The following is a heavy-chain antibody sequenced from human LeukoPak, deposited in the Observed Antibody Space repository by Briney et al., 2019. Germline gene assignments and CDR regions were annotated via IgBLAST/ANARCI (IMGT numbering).Heavy chain of an antibody. D-gene: IGHD3-10*01. CDR1: GYIFTNYY. V-gene: IGHV1-46*01. J-gene: IGHJ4*02. CDR2: INPSGGST. CDR3: ARDHGSAYYRAPRH. Sequence: ASVKVSCKASGYIFTNYYMHWVRQAPGQGLEWMGTINPSGGSTTYAQRFQGRVTMTRDTSTSTVYMELSSLRSEDTAVYYCARDHGSAYYRAPRHWGQGTLVTVSS.